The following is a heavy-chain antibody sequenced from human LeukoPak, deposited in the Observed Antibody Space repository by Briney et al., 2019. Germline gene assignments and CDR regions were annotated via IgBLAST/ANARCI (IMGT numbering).Heavy chain of an antibody. V-gene: IGHV4-34*01. CDR1: GGSFSGYY. D-gene: IGHD3-22*01. CDR2: INHRGST. J-gene: IGHJ3*02. CDR3: ARGPYSYDSSGAFDI. Sequence: SETLSLTCAVYGGSFSGYYWGWIRQPPGKGLEWIGEINHRGSTNFNPCLKSRVTISVDTPKNQFYLKLSSVTAADTAVYFCARGPYSYDSSGAFDIWGQGTMVTVSS.